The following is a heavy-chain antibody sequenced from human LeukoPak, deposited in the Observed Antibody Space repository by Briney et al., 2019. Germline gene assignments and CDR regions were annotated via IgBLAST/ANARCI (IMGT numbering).Heavy chain of an antibody. CDR2: IWYDGSNK. J-gene: IGHJ4*02. CDR3: VREDHGSGSFLY. Sequence: PGGSLRLSCAASGFTFSSYGMHWVRQAPGKGLEWVAVIWYDGSNKYYADSVKGRFTISRDNARNTLDLQMTSLRPEDTAVYFCVREDHGSGSFLYWGQGTLVTVSS. V-gene: IGHV3-33*01. D-gene: IGHD3-10*01. CDR1: GFTFSSYG.